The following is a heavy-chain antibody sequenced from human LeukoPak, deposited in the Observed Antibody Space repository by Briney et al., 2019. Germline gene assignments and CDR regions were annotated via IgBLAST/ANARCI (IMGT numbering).Heavy chain of an antibody. J-gene: IGHJ4*02. V-gene: IGHV3-33*06. Sequence: GGSLRLSCAASKFTFSHYGMHWVRQAPGKGLQWVAVIWSDGSNQYYADSVKGRFTISRDHSNNMVYLQMNSLRADDTGVYYCAKDAQRGFDYSNSLEYWGQGALVTVSS. CDR3: AKDAQRGFDYSNSLEY. CDR2: IWSDGSNQ. CDR1: KFTFSHYG. D-gene: IGHD4-11*01.